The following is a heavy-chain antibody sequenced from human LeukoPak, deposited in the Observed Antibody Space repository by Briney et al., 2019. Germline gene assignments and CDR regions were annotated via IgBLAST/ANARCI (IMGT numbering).Heavy chain of an antibody. J-gene: IGHJ5*02. D-gene: IGHD6-19*01. V-gene: IGHV3-33*01. CDR1: GFTFSSYG. CDR3: ARDKGVAGHTTYNWFDP. Sequence: PGGSLRLSCAASGFTFSSYGMHWVRQAPGKGLEWVAVIWYDGSNKYYADSVKGRFTISRDNSKNTLYLQMNSLRAEDTAVYYCARDKGVAGHTTYNWFDPWGQGTLVTVSS. CDR2: IWYDGSNK.